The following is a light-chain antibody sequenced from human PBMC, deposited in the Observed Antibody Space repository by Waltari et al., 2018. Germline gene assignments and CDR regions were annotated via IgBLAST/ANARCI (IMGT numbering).Light chain of an antibody. J-gene: IGLJ3*02. Sequence: QSVLTQPPSASGTPGQRVTISCSGSTSNIGNNYLYWYQQLPGTAPKLLIFRNNQRPSGVPDLFSGSKSVTSAFLAISGLRSEDEADYYCAAWDDSLSGPVFGGGTKLTVL. V-gene: IGLV1-47*01. CDR3: AAWDDSLSGPV. CDR2: RNN. CDR1: TSNIGNNY.